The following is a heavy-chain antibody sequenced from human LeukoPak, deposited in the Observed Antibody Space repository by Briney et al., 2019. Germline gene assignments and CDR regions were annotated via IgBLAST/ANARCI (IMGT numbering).Heavy chain of an antibody. CDR2: IYTGGST. D-gene: IGHD3-22*01. J-gene: IGHJ4*02. CDR3: ARGDDSGYYDYFDY. Sequence: GGSLRLSCAASGFTVDSNYLSWVRQAPGKGLEWVSTIYTGGSTYYAASVKGRFTISRDFSKNTVFLHMNSLRAEDTAMYYCARGDDSGYYDYFDYWGQGALVTVSS. CDR1: GFTVDSNY. V-gene: IGHV3-53*01.